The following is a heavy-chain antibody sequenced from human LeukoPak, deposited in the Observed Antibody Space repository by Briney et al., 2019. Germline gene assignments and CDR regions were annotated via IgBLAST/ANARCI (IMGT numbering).Heavy chain of an antibody. Sequence: SGTLSLTCAVSGGSISSSNWWRWVRQPPGKGLEWIGEIYHSGSTNYNPSLKSRVTISVDKSKNQFSLKLSSVTAADTVVYYCARAPISNLNSFDYWGQGTLVTVSS. V-gene: IGHV4-4*02. CDR2: IYHSGST. J-gene: IGHJ4*02. CDR3: ARAPISNLNSFDY. CDR1: GGSISSSNW.